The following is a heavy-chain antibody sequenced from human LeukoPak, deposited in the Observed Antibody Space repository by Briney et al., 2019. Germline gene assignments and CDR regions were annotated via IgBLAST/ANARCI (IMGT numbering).Heavy chain of an antibody. J-gene: IGHJ4*02. Sequence: PGGSLRLSCAGSGFIFRNYGMHWVRQAPGQGREWVAVISDGGTHLYYADSVKGRFTISRDNSESTMYLQMNSLRVEDTAVYYCARDSHIRTPSPIFDYWGQGTLVTVSS. CDR2: ISDGGTHL. CDR3: ARDSHIRTPSPIFDY. V-gene: IGHV3-30*03. D-gene: IGHD2-2*01. CDR1: GFIFRNYG.